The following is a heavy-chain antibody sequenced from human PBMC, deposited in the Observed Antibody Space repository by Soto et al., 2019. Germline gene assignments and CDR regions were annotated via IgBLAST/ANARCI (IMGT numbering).Heavy chain of an antibody. CDR3: AKDLSTMVRGVPGPFDY. J-gene: IGHJ4*02. CDR2: ISYDGSNK. Sequence: PGGSLRLSCAASGFTYSSYGMHWVRQAPGKGLEWVAVISYDGSNKYYADSVKGRFTISRDNSKNTLYLQMNSLGAEDTAVYYCAKDLSTMVRGVPGPFDYWGQGTLVTVSS. V-gene: IGHV3-30*18. D-gene: IGHD3-10*01. CDR1: GFTYSSYG.